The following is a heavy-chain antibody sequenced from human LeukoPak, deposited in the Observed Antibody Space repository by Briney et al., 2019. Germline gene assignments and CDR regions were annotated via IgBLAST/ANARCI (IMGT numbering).Heavy chain of an antibody. CDR3: ARGGHCSTTSCSNYDGMDV. J-gene: IGHJ6*02. CDR2: TWYDGSNK. Sequence: GGSLRLSCAASGFTFSNYGMHWVRQAPGKGLEWVAATWYDGSNKYYADSVKGRFTISRDNSKNTLYLQMNSLRAEDTAVYFCARGGHCSTTSCSNYDGMDVWGQGTTLTVSS. V-gene: IGHV3-33*08. D-gene: IGHD2-2*01. CDR1: GFTFSNYG.